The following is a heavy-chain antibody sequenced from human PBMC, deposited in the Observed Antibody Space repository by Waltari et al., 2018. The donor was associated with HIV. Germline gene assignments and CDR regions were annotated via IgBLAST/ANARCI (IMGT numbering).Heavy chain of an antibody. V-gene: IGHV4-34*01. CDR3: ARGSSGWRFDY. D-gene: IGHD6-19*01. CDR1: GGSFSGYS. J-gene: IGHJ4*02. CDR2: INHSGGT. Sequence: QVQLQQWGAGLLKPLETLSLTCAVSGGSFSGYSWSWIRQSPGKGLEWIGEINHSGGTNSNPSLKSRVTMSIDTSKSQFSLKLSSVNAADTAVYFCARGSSGWRFDYWGQGTLVTVS.